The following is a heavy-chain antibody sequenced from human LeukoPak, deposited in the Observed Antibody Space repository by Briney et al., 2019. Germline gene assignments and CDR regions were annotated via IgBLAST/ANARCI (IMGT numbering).Heavy chain of an antibody. CDR3: ARNAGYSSGPGDY. D-gene: IGHD6-19*01. V-gene: IGHV1-18*01. CDR1: GGTFSSYA. Sequence: ASVKVSCKTSGGTFSSYAITWVRQAPGQGLEWMGWISAYNGNTNYAQKLQGRVTMTTDASTSTAYMELRSLRSDDTAVYYCARNAGYSSGPGDYWGQGTLVTVSS. CDR2: ISAYNGNT. J-gene: IGHJ4*02.